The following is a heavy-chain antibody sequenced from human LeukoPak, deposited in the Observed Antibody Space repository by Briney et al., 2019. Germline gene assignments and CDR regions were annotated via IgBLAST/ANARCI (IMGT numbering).Heavy chain of an antibody. J-gene: IGHJ4*02. CDR1: GYTFTSYD. CDR3: ARGITSDY. Sequence: ASVKVSCKASGYTFTSYDVTWVRQAPGQGLEWVGWMNPNSGNTGYAQNFQGRVTMTRDTSISTAYMELTSLRSEDTAIYYCARGITSDYWGQGILITVSS. CDR2: MNPNSGNT. V-gene: IGHV1-8*01.